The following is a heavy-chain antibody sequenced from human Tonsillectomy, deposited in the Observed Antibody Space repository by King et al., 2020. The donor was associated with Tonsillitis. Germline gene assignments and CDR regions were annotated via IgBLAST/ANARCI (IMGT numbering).Heavy chain of an antibody. CDR2: ISWDSGSL. J-gene: IGHJ4*02. CDR1: GFNFDDYA. D-gene: IGHD3-10*01. V-gene: IGHV3-9*01. CDR3: AKDKADADYYFDY. Sequence: QLVQSGGGLIQPGRSLRLSCAASGFNFDDYAMHWVRQAPGKGLEWVSGISWDSGSLGYADSVKGRFTISRDNAKSSLYLQMNSLRTEDTALYYCAKDKADADYYFDYWGQGTLVTVSS.